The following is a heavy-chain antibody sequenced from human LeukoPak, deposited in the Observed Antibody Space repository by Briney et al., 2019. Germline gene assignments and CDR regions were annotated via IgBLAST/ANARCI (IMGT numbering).Heavy chain of an antibody. V-gene: IGHV3-15*01. Sequence: PGGSLRLSCAASGFSFTNAWMTWVRQAPGKGLEWLGRIKTKTEGGTTDYAAPVKGRFTISRDDSKDTLYLQMNSLKTEDTAVYYCTTRAGYCSATSCPTFDYWGQGTLVTVSS. CDR1: GFSFTNAW. CDR3: TTRAGYCSATSCPTFDY. D-gene: IGHD2-2*01. CDR2: IKTKTEGGTT. J-gene: IGHJ4*02.